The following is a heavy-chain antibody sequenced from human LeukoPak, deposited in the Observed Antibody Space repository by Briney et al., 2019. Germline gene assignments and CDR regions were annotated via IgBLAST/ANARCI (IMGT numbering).Heavy chain of an antibody. CDR1: GFTFSNYA. CDR2: ISATDGST. Sequence: GGSLRLSCAASGFTFSNYAMSWVRQAPGKGLEWVSSISATDGSTDYADSVKGRFTISRDNSKNTLYVQMHSLRAEDTAVYYCAKSIAVAGFAGGRTFDYWGQGILVTVSS. CDR3: AKSIAVAGFAGGRTFDY. D-gene: IGHD6-19*01. V-gene: IGHV3-23*01. J-gene: IGHJ4*02.